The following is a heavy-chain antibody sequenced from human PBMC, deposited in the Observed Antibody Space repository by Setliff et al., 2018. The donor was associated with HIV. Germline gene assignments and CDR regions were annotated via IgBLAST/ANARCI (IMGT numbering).Heavy chain of an antibody. CDR1: GDPIRSHY. CDR3: GRSTGTQYYYYYVDV. V-gene: IGHV4-59*08. D-gene: IGHD1-7*01. J-gene: IGHJ6*03. CDR2: IYYSGST. Sequence: SETLSLTCTVSGDPIRSHYWSWIRQPPGKGLEWIGYIYYSGSTDYNPSLKSRATISVDTSKNQFSLKLSSVTAADTAVYYCGRSTGTQYYYYYVDVWGKGTTVTGLL.